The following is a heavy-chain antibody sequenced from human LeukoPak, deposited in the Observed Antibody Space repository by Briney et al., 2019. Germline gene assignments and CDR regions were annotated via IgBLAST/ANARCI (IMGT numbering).Heavy chain of an antibody. CDR1: GFTFSXSX. D-gene: IGHD1-14*01. CDR3: AKSGFILGAGAFDV. CDR2: ISGSGDSA. Sequence: XAASGFTFSXSXXXXVXXAPGXXXXXXXDISGSGDSANYADSVKGRFSISRDNPKNTLFLQMNSLTAEDTAVYFCAKSGFILGAGAFDVWGQGTMVTVSS. V-gene: IGHV3-23*01. J-gene: IGHJ3*01.